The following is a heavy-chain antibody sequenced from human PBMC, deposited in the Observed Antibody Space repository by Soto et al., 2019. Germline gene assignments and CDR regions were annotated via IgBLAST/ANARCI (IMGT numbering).Heavy chain of an antibody. CDR3: VQTTGWPGFDF. Sequence: EVQLVESGGGLIQPGGSLRLSCAASGFAVSSKYMTLVRQAPGKGLEWVSVIYGGGTTYYADSVKGRFTISRDTSKNTLYLQMNSLRAEDTAVYYCVQTTGWPGFDFWGQGTLVTVSS. D-gene: IGHD6-19*01. CDR2: IYGGGTT. J-gene: IGHJ4*02. V-gene: IGHV3-53*01. CDR1: GFAVSSKY.